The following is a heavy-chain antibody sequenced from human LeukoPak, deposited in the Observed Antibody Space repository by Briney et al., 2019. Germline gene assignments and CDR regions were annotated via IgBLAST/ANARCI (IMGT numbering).Heavy chain of an antibody. Sequence: PSETLSLTCTVSGGSISSSSYYWGWIRQPPGKGLEWIGSIYYSGSTYYNPSLKSRVTISVDTSKNQFSLKLSSVTAADTAVYYCARGREMATISSWGQGTLVTVSS. J-gene: IGHJ4*02. V-gene: IGHV4-39*07. CDR2: IYYSGST. CDR1: GGSISSSSYY. CDR3: ARGREMATISS. D-gene: IGHD5-24*01.